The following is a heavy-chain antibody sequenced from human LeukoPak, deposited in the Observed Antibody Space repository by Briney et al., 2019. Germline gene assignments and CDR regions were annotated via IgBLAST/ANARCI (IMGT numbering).Heavy chain of an antibody. D-gene: IGHD4-17*01. Sequence: ASVKVSCKASGYTFTSYGISWVRQAPGQGLEWMGWISTYNGDTNYAQNLQGRVTMTTDTSTSTAYMELRTLRSDDTAVYYCARGQPSPYGDHGNSIDYWGQGTLVTVSS. J-gene: IGHJ4*02. CDR2: ISTYNGDT. CDR3: ARGQPSPYGDHGNSIDY. V-gene: IGHV1-18*01. CDR1: GYTFTSYG.